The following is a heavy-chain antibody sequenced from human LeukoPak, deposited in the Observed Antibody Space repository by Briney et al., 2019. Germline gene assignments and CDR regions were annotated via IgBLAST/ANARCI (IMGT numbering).Heavy chain of an antibody. CDR2: IYPGDPDT. CDR3: AGFHISGKSYNGLHY. CDR1: GYNFTTFW. D-gene: IGHD3-10*01. V-gene: IGHV5-51*01. J-gene: IGHJ4*02. Sequence: GESLKISCKTSGYNFTTFWIGWVRQMPGKGLEWMGIIYPGDPDTRYSPSFQGQVTISADKSINTVYLHWNSLKASDTAMYYCAGFHISGKSYNGLHYWGQGTLVTVSS.